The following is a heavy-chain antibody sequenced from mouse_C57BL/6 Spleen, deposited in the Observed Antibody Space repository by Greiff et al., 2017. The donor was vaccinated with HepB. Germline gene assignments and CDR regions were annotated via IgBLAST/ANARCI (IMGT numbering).Heavy chain of an antibody. D-gene: IGHD1-1*01. CDR3: APLYYGSSYGAY. Sequence: EVQLQQSGPELVKPGASVKISCKASGYTFTDYYMNWVKQSHGKSLEWIGDINPNNGGTSYNQKFKGKATLTVDKSSSTAYMELRSLTSEDSAVYYCAPLYYGSSYGAYWGQGTLVTVSA. J-gene: IGHJ3*01. V-gene: IGHV1-26*01. CDR1: GYTFTDYY. CDR2: INPNNGGT.